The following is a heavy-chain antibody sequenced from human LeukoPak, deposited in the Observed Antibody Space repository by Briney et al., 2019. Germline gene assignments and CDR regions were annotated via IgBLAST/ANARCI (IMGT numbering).Heavy chain of an antibody. D-gene: IGHD3-10*01. Sequence: PGGSLRLSCAASGFTFSSYAMSWVRQAPGKGLEWVSAISGSGGSTYYADSVKGRFTISRDNSKNTLYLQMNSLRAEDTAVYYCAKDHGYYYGSGSPYYFDYWGQGTLVTVSS. V-gene: IGHV3-23*01. CDR3: AKDHGYYYGSGSPYYFDY. CDR2: ISGSGGST. J-gene: IGHJ4*02. CDR1: GFTFSSYA.